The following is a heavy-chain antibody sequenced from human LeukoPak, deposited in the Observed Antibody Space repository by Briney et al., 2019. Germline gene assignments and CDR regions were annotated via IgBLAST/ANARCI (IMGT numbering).Heavy chain of an antibody. J-gene: IGHJ3*02. D-gene: IGHD1-14*01. V-gene: IGHV3-9*01. CDR1: GFIFDDHG. CDR3: AKSRAPTAAPDAFDI. Sequence: GRSLRLSCAASGFIFDDHGMHWVRQAPGKGLEWVSGISWSSGIIGYADSVKGRFTISRDNSKNSLYLQMNSLRAEDTAVYYCAKSRAPTAAPDAFDIWGQGTMVTVSS. CDR2: ISWSSGII.